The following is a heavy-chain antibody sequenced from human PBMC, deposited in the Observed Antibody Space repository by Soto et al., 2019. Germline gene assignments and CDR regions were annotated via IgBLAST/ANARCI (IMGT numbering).Heavy chain of an antibody. Sequence: QVQLQESGPGLVKPSGTLSLTCAVSGDSISSVNWWTWVRQAPGKGLEWIGEIYHSGSTNYIPSLKSRISISVDKSKNRFSLTLSSVTAADTAVSYCATRDDSSAYVWGRGTLVTVSS. J-gene: IGHJ2*01. CDR3: ATRDDSSAYV. V-gene: IGHV4-4*02. D-gene: IGHD3-22*01. CDR2: IYHSGST. CDR1: GDSISSVNW.